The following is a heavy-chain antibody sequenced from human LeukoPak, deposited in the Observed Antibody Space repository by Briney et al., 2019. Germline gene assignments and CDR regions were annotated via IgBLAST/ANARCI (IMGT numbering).Heavy chain of an antibody. D-gene: IGHD3-10*01. J-gene: IGHJ6*04. CDR3: ARDQRGSGSYTDDYYAMDV. V-gene: IGHV4-31*03. CDR2: IYYSGNT. Sequence: PSQTLSLTCSVSGGAINSAGYYWSWIRQHPGKGLEWIGYIYYSGNTYYNPSLKSRVTLSVDTSKNHFSLKLTSVTAADTAIYYCARDQRGSGSYTDDYYAMDVWGKGTTVTVSS. CDR1: GGAINSAGYY.